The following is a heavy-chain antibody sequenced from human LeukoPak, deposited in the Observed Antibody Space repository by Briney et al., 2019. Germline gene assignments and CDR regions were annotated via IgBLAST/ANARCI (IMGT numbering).Heavy chain of an antibody. CDR1: GGSFSGYY. Sequence: SETLSLTRAVYGGSFSGYYWSWIRQPPGKGLEWIGEINHSGSTNYNPSLKSRVTISVDTSKNQFSLKLSSVTAADTAVYYCARSMLYYDYVWGSYPRGPFDYWGQGTLVTVSS. J-gene: IGHJ4*02. V-gene: IGHV4-34*01. D-gene: IGHD3-16*02. CDR3: ARSMLYYDYVWGSYPRGPFDY. CDR2: INHSGST.